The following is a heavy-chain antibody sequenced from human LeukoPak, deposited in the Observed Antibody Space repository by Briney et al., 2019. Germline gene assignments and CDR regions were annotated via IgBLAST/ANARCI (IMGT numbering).Heavy chain of an antibody. CDR3: ARSTNYGDGWFGP. CDR2: ILPGLPTP. V-gene: IGHV1-69*16. J-gene: IGHJ5*02. CDR1: GGSFSTYT. Sequence: SVKVSCKSSGGSFSTYTISWVRQAPGQRPEWMGGILPGLPTPNYAQKFQGRVTISADEYTRTAYMELNSLRSDDTAMYYCARSTNYGDGWFGPWGQGTLVTVSS. D-gene: IGHD4/OR15-4a*01.